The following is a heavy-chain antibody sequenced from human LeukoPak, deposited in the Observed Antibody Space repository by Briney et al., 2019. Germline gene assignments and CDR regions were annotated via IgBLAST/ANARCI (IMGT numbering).Heavy chain of an antibody. Sequence: PGGSLRLSCAASGFTFDDYAMHWVRQAPGKGLEWVSGISWNSGSIGYADSVKGRFTISRDNAKNSLYLQMNSLRAEDTALYYCARDKSRRYSNYEGREIDYWGQGTLVTVSS. D-gene: IGHD4-11*01. J-gene: IGHJ4*02. CDR3: ARDKSRRYSNYEGREIDY. V-gene: IGHV3-9*01. CDR1: GFTFDDYA. CDR2: ISWNSGSI.